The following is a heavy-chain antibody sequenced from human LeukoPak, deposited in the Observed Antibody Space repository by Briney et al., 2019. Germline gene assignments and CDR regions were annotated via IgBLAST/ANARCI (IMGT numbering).Heavy chain of an antibody. V-gene: IGHV6-1*01. CDR3: ARDRVGTDAFDI. J-gene: IGHJ3*02. Sequence: SQTLSLTSALSGDSLSIDRTAWSWVRQSPSRGLEWLGRTYYRSSWYNDYAASVKSRITINPDTSKNQFSLQLKSVTLEDTAVYYCARDRVGTDAFDIWGQGTMVTVSS. CDR2: TYYRSSWYN. CDR1: GDSLSIDRTA. D-gene: IGHD3-10*01.